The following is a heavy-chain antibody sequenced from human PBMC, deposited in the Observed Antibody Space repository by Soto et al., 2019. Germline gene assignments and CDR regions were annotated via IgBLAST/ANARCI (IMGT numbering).Heavy chain of an antibody. CDR2: IKQDGSEK. D-gene: IGHD3-22*01. J-gene: IGHJ4*02. CDR3: ARDATYYYDSSGPLPDFDY. V-gene: IGHV3-7*05. CDR1: GFTFSSYW. Sequence: GGSLRLSCAASGFTFSSYWMSWVRQAPGKGLEWVANIKQDGSEKYYVDSVKGRFTISRDNAKNSLYLQMNSLRAEDTAVYYCARDATYYYDSSGPLPDFDYWGQGTLVTVSS.